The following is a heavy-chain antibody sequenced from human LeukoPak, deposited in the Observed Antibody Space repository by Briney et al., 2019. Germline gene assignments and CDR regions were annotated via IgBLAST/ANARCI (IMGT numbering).Heavy chain of an antibody. Sequence: GGSLRLSCAASGFTFSAYWMHWVRQAPGKGLLWVSRINNDGSSTTYADSVKGRFTISRDNAKNTLYLQMNSLRAEDTAVYYCARAAPYYYDSSGYSAFDSWGQGPMVTVSA. J-gene: IGHJ3*02. V-gene: IGHV3-74*01. CDR1: GFTFSAYW. D-gene: IGHD3-22*01. CDR3: ARAAPYYYDSSGYSAFDS. CDR2: INNDGSST.